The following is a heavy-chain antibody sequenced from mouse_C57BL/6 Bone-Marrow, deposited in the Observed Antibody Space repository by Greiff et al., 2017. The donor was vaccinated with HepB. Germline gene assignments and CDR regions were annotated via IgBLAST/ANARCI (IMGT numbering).Heavy chain of an antibody. V-gene: IGHV6-3*01. CDR1: GFTFSNYW. CDR3: TTVLYYYGRDY. CDR2: IRLKSDNYAT. Sequence: EVKVEESGGGLVQPGGSMKLSCVASGFTFSNYWMNWVRQSPEKGLEWVAQIRLKSDNYATHYAESVKGRFTISRDDSKSSVYLQMNNLRAEDTGIYYCTTVLYYYGRDYWGQGTTLTVSS. D-gene: IGHD1-1*01. J-gene: IGHJ2*01.